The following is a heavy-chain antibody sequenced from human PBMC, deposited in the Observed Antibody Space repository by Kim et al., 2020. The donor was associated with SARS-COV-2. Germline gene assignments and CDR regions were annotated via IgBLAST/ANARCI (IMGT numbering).Heavy chain of an antibody. J-gene: IGHJ4*02. CDR3: ARGGHRVAPNGYSSGWHLY. D-gene: IGHD6-19*01. V-gene: IGHV3-30*01. Sequence: GRFTISRDNSKNTLYLQMNSLRAEDTAVYYCARGGHRVAPNGYSSGWHLYWGQGTLVTVSS.